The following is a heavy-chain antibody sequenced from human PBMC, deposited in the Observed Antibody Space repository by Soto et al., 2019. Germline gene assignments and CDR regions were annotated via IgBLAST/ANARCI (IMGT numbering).Heavy chain of an antibody. Sequence: SETLSLTCAVYGGSFSGYYWSWIRQPPGKGLEWIGEINHSGSTNYNPSLKSRVTISVDTSKNQFSLKLSSVTAADTAVYYCARGPRWLQSYYFDYWGQGTLVTVSS. CDR1: GGSFSGYY. V-gene: IGHV4-34*01. J-gene: IGHJ4*02. CDR2: INHSGST. D-gene: IGHD5-12*01. CDR3: ARGPRWLQSYYFDY.